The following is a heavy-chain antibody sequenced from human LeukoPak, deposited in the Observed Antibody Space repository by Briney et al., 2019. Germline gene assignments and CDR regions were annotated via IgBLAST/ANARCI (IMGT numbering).Heavy chain of an antibody. CDR3: ARDRGYYDSRDAFDF. J-gene: IGHJ3*01. D-gene: IGHD3-22*01. CDR1: GFTFSSYS. CDR2: ISSSSSYI. V-gene: IGHV3-21*01. Sequence: GASLRLSCAASGFTFSSYSMNWVRQAPGKGLEWGSSISSSSSYIYYADSVKGRFTISRDNAKNSLYLQMNSLRAEDTAVYYCARDRGYYDSRDAFDFWGQGTMVTVSS.